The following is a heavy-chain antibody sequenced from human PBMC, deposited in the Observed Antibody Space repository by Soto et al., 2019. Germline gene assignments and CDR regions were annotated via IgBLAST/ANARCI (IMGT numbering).Heavy chain of an antibody. Sequence: ASVKVSCKASGFTFTSSAVQWVRQARGQRLEWIGWIVVGSGNTNYAQKFQERVTITRDMSTSTAYMELSSLRSEDTAVYYCAAADGGGNAASYYYGMDVWGQGTTVTVSS. V-gene: IGHV1-58*01. CDR2: IVVGSGNT. CDR1: GFTFTSSA. CDR3: AAADGGGNAASYYYGMDV. J-gene: IGHJ6*02. D-gene: IGHD2-15*01.